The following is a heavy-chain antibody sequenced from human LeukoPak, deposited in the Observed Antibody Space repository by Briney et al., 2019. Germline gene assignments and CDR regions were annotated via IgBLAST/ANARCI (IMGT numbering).Heavy chain of an antibody. CDR3: ARLGRWFGEFIIDY. J-gene: IGHJ4*02. CDR2: IYYTGST. V-gene: IGHV4-59*08. D-gene: IGHD3-10*01. CDR1: GGSISTYY. Sequence: ASGTLSLTCTVSGGSISTYYWSWIRQPPGKGLEWIGYIYYTGSTNYSPSLKSRVTVSVDTSKNQFSLRLSSVTAADTAVYYCARLGRWFGEFIIDYWGQGTLVTVSS.